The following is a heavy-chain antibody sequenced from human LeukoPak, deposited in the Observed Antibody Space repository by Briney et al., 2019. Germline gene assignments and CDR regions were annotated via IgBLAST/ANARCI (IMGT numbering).Heavy chain of an antibody. J-gene: IGHJ4*02. CDR3: ARDLLEWYFDH. CDR2: IYIGGST. CDR1: GFTVSSTY. V-gene: IGHV3-66*01. Sequence: GGSLRLSRAPSGFTVSSTYMSCVPQTPEKGLEWVSVIYIGGSTYYADSVKGRFTISRENSKNTLYLQMNSLRAEDTAVYYCARDLLEWYFDHWGQGTLVTVSS. D-gene: IGHD3-3*01.